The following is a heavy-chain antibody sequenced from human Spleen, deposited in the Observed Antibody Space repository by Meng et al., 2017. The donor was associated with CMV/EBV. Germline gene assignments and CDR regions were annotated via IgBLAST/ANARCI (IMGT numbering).Heavy chain of an antibody. CDR1: GYNFDIYG. J-gene: IGHJ4*02. V-gene: IGHV1-18*01. D-gene: IGHD4-17*01. CDR3: ARAGAAVTTHFDF. Sequence: QIQLAQSGPELRRPGASVKVSCKASGYNFDIYGITWVRQAPGQGLEWVGWVSAENGDTDYGQKFQGRVTVTADTFTNTAYMEMRSLRSDDSAMYYCARAGAAVTTHFDFWGQGTLVTVSS. CDR2: VSAENGDT.